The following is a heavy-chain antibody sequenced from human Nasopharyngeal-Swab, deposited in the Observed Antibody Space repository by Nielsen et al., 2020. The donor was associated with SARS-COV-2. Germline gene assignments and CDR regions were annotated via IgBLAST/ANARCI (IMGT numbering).Heavy chain of an antibody. CDR2: MTLDSGDT. CDR3: ARGPRPKRHLDY. Sequence: ASVKVSCKTSGYTFASFDINWVRQAIGRGLEWVGWMTLDSGDTHYAQEFQGKVTLTRDTSRSTAYMELSSLRSEDTAVYYCARGPRPKRHLDYWGQGTLVTVSS. J-gene: IGHJ4*02. D-gene: IGHD1-1*01. CDR1: GYTFASFD. V-gene: IGHV1-8*01.